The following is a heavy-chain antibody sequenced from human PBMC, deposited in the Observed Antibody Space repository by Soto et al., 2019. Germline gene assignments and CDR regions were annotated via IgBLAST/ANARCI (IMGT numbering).Heavy chain of an antibody. D-gene: IGHD6-19*01. CDR3: AREGAVAAYFDF. V-gene: IGHV1-3*01. CDR1: GYTFTNYA. J-gene: IGHJ4*02. CDR2: INAGNGNT. Sequence: ASVKVSCKASGYTFTNYAMHWVRQAPGQRLEWMGWINAGNGNTKYSQKFQGRVTTTRDTSASTAYMELSSLRSEDTAVYYCAREGAVAAYFDFWGQGTLVTVSS.